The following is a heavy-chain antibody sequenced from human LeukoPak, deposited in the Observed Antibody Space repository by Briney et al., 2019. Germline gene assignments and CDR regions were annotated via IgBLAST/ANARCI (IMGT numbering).Heavy chain of an antibody. D-gene: IGHD6-6*01. CDR2: INTNSGGT. V-gene: IGHV1-2*02. Sequence: ASVKVSCKASGYTFTGYYMHLVRQAPGQGLEWMGWINTNSGGTNYAQKFQGRVTITRDTSTSTAYMELRRLRSDDPAVYSCARDIAAFWGQGTMVTVSS. CDR3: ARDIAAF. CDR1: GYTFTGYY. J-gene: IGHJ3*01.